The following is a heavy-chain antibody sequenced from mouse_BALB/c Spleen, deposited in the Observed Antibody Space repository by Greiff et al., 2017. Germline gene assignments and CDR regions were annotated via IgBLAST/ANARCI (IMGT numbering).Heavy chain of an antibody. D-gene: IGHD4-1*01. Sequence: EVQLMESGGGLVQPGGSLKLSCAASGFTFSSYTMSWVRQTPEKRLEWVAYISNGGGSTYYPDTVKGRFTISRDNAKNTLYLQMSSLKSEDTAMYYCARQAWDVGGWFAYWGQGTLVTVSA. CDR3: ARQAWDVGGWFAY. J-gene: IGHJ3*01. CDR1: GFTFSSYT. V-gene: IGHV5-12-2*01. CDR2: ISNGGGST.